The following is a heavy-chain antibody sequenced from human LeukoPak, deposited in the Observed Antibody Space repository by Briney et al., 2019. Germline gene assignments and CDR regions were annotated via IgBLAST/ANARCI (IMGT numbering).Heavy chain of an antibody. V-gene: IGHV4-59*01. CDR1: GRSISSYY. Sequence: PSETLSLTCTVSGRSISSYYWSWIRQPPGKGLEWIGYIYYSGTTDYNPSLKSRVTISIDTSKRQFSLKLNSVTAADTAVYYCARLPLRYNYVDYWGQGTLVTVSS. J-gene: IGHJ4*02. CDR2: IYYSGTT. D-gene: IGHD1-1*01. CDR3: ARLPLRYNYVDY.